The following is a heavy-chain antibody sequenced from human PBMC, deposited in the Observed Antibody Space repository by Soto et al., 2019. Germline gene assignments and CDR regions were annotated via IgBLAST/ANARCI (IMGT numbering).Heavy chain of an antibody. J-gene: IGHJ6*02. CDR1: GGTFSSYA. CDR2: IIPIFGTA. CDR3: AGKVVVSPHYYYGMDV. Sequence: SVKVSCKASGGTFSSYAISWVRQAPGQGLEWMGGIIPIFGTANYAQKFQGRVTITADESTSTAYMGLSSLRSEDTAVYYCAGKVVVSPHYYYGMDVWGQGTTVTGSS. V-gene: IGHV1-69*13. D-gene: IGHD3-22*01.